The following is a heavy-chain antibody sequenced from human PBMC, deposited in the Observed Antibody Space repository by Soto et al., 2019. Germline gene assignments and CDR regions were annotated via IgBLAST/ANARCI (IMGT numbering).Heavy chain of an antibody. V-gene: IGHV1-18*01. CDR2: ISAYNGNT. CDR3: ATLDYGDYYATFDI. J-gene: IGHJ3*02. D-gene: IGHD4-17*01. CDR1: GYTFTSYG. Sequence: ASVKVSCKASGYTFTSYGISWGRQAPGQGLEWMGWISAYNGNTNYAQKLQGRVTMTTDTSTSTAYMELRSLRSDDTAVYYCATLDYGDYYATFDIWGQGTMVTVSS.